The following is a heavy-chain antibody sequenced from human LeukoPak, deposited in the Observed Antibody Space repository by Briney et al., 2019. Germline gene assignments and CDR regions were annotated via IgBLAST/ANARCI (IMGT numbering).Heavy chain of an antibody. V-gene: IGHV1-8*03. CDR1: GYIFSRHD. CDR2: MNPKNGNT. Sequence: ASVKVSCKASGYIFSRHDINWVRQATGQGLEWMGWMNPKNGNTGYAQNFQGRVTFTRDTSISTAYMELNNLRSDDTAVYYCARETTTNDGVFDYWGQGTLVIVSS. CDR3: ARETTTNDGVFDY. J-gene: IGHJ4*02. D-gene: IGHD4-11*01.